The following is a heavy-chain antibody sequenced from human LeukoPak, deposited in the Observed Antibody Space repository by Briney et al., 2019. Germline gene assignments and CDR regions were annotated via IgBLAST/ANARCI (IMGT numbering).Heavy chain of an antibody. J-gene: IGHJ4*02. D-gene: IGHD3-10*01. CDR2: IRQDGSEK. V-gene: IGHV3-7*01. CDR1: GFTFSNYW. Sequence: RSGGSLRLSCAASGFTFSNYWMSWVRQAPGKGLEWVANIRQDGSEKYYVDSVKGRFTISRDNAKNSLYLQMSSLRAEDTAVYYCVRAQPLGGCWGQGTLVTVSS. CDR3: VRAQPLGGC.